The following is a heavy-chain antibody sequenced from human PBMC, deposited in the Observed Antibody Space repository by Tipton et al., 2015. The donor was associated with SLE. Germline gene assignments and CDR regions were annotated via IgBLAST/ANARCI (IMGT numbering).Heavy chain of an antibody. D-gene: IGHD6-19*01. J-gene: IGHJ4*02. CDR2: ISHSGNT. Sequence: TLSLTCGVYGGSFSGYSWTWIRQPPGKGLVWIGEISHSGNTKYNPSLKSRLTISVDTAKNQFSLKLSSVTAADTAVYYCARGRIAVAGNHFDYWGQGTLVTVSS. CDR1: GGSFSGYS. V-gene: IGHV4-34*01. CDR3: ARGRIAVAGNHFDY.